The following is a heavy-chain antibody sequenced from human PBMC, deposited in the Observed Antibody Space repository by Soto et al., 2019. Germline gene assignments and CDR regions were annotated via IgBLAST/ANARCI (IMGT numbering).Heavy chain of an antibody. CDR2: IYNSDRT. Sequence: SETLSLTCTVSGSSIGNHYWSWIRQPPGKGLEWIGYIYNSDRTIYKPSLKSRVTISVDTSKNQFSLKLSSVTAADTAVYYCASRSDYYGDAFDIWGQGTMVTVSS. CDR1: GSSIGNHY. J-gene: IGHJ3*02. V-gene: IGHV4-59*11. CDR3: ASRSDYYGDAFDI. D-gene: IGHD3-3*01.